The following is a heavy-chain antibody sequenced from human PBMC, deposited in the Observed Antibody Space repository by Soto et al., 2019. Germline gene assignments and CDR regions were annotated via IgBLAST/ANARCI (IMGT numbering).Heavy chain of an antibody. D-gene: IGHD3-22*01. Sequence: ASAKVSCKASGYTFTSYGINWVRQAPGRGLEWMGWINPGNGNTKYSQQFQGRVIIDRDTSASTAYMELSSLRPEDTAVYYCARGGYFDSSNYLAYWGLGTLVTVSS. CDR3: ARGGYFDSSNYLAY. CDR1: GYTFTSYG. V-gene: IGHV1-3*01. J-gene: IGHJ4*02. CDR2: INPGNGNT.